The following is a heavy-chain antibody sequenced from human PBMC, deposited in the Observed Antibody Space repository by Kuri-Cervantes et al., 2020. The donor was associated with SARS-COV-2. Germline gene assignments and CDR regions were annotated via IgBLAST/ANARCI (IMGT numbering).Heavy chain of an antibody. V-gene: IGHV4-39*01. Sequence: SETLSLTCTVSGASISSSTYYWGWIRQPPGKGLEWIGSIYYSGSTYYNPSLKSRVTISVDTSKNQFSLKLSSVTAADTAVYYCARQAECCWGQGTLVTVSS. CDR3: ARQAECC. J-gene: IGHJ4*02. CDR2: IYYSGST. CDR1: GASISSSTYY. D-gene: IGHD3-3*01.